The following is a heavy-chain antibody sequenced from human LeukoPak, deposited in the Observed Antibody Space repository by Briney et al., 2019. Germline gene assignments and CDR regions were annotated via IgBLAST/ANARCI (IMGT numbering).Heavy chain of an antibody. D-gene: IGHD2-2*01. V-gene: IGHV1-2*02. Sequence: ASVKVSCKASGGTFSSYTISWVRQAPGQGLEWMGWINPNSGGTNYAQKFQGRVTMTRDTSISTAYMELSRLRSDDTAVYYCATVVVPAAAWFDPWGQGALVTVSS. CDR1: GGTFSSYT. CDR2: INPNSGGT. CDR3: ATVVVPAAAWFDP. J-gene: IGHJ5*02.